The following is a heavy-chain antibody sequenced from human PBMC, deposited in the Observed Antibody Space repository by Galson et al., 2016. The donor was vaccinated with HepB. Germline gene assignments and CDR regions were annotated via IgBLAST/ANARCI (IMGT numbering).Heavy chain of an antibody. CDR2: ISGSGSST. V-gene: IGHV3-23*01. D-gene: IGHD2-2*01. J-gene: IGHJ3*02. Sequence: SLRLSCAASGFTFSTYAMSWVRQAPGKGLEWVSLISGSGSSTFYADSVKGRFTISRDNSKNTLYLQMNSLRVEDTAVYYCARDSWDIVVVSPAMFTFDIWGHGTMVTVSS. CDR1: GFTFSTYA. CDR3: ARDSWDIVVVSPAMFTFDI.